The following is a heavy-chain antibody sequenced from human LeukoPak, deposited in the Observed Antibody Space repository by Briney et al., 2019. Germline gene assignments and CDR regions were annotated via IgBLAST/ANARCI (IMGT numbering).Heavy chain of an antibody. J-gene: IGHJ6*03. CDR1: GGSFSGYY. CDR2: VDHTGST. D-gene: IGHD1-1*01. CDR3: ARGRVSSSTWYSAYYYYFYMDV. V-gene: IGHV4-59*01. Sequence: SETLSLTCAVYGGSFSGYYWTWIRQPPGKGLEWIGYVDHTGSTNFNPPLNGRVSISRDTTKNLFSLRLRSVTAADTAVYFCARGRVSSSTWYSAYYYYFYMDVWGKGTTVTVSS.